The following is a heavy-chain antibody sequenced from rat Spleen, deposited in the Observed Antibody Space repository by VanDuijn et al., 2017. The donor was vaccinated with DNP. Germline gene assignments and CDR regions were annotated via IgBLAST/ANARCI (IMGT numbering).Heavy chain of an antibody. CDR1: GITFSNSG. J-gene: IGHJ3*01. D-gene: IGHD1-10*01. V-gene: IGHV5S13*01. CDR3: ATQGQLGITWFAY. CDR2: ISTSGEYA. Sequence: EVQLVESGGGLVQPGRSLKLSCAASGITFSNSGMHWIRQAPTKGLEWVASISTSGEYAHYGDSVKGRFIISRDNAKPTLYLQMDSLRSEDTATYYCATQGQLGITWFAYWGQGTLVTVSS.